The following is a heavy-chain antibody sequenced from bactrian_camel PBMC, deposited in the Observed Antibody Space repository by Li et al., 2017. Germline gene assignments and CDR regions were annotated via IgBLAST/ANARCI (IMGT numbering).Heavy chain of an antibody. Sequence: HVQLVESGGGSVQPGGSLRLSCAISGDVDTDSCMAWFRKVPEKEREAVAALDSDGSPVYADSVKGRLTISKDIGTDTVYLQLSNLEPEDTAIYSCEPIKDGGGDYCHTYVGGQGTQVTVS. CDR3: EPIKDGGGDYCHTYV. D-gene: IGHD4*01. J-gene: IGHJ4*01. CDR1: GDVDTDSC. V-gene: IGHV3S53*01. CDR2: LDSDGSP.